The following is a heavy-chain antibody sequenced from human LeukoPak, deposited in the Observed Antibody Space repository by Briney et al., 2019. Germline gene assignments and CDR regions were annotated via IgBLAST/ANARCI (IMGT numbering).Heavy chain of an antibody. Sequence: GASVKVSCKASGYTFTGYYMHWVRQAPGQGLEWMGWINPNSGGTNYAQKFQGRVTMTRDTSISTAYMELSRLRSDDTAVYYCARESSSSWYGIDYWGQGTLVTVSS. CDR2: INPNSGGT. CDR3: ARESSSSWYGIDY. V-gene: IGHV1-2*02. D-gene: IGHD6-13*01. CDR1: GYTFTGYY. J-gene: IGHJ4*02.